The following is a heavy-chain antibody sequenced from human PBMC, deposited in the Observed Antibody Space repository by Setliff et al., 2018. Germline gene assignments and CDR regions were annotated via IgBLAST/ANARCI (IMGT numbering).Heavy chain of an antibody. D-gene: IGHD5-12*01. CDR3: AKVDIDYIMTRDNTWQYIFYMDV. Sequence: SETLSLTCSVLGDSLSSGTQYWAWIRQPPGKGLEWIGNINYSGSTYYNPSLKSRVTMSVDASKNQVSLKVTSATAEDTAVYYCAKVDIDYIMTRDNTWQYIFYMDVWGRGTTVTVSS. J-gene: IGHJ6*03. CDR1: GDSLSSGTQY. CDR2: INYSGST. V-gene: IGHV4-39*01.